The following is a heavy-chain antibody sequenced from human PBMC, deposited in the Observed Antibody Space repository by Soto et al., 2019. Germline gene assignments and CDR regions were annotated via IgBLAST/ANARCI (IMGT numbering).Heavy chain of an antibody. CDR3: ARDLGSNWYSSSGGMDV. CDR2: IIPIFGTA. Sequence: ASVKVSCKASGGTFSSYAISWVRQAPGQGLEWMGGIIPIFGTANYAQKFQGRVTITADKSTSTAYMELSSLRSEDTAVYYCARDLGSNWYSSSGGMDVWGQGTTVTVSS. D-gene: IGHD6-6*01. J-gene: IGHJ6*02. V-gene: IGHV1-69*06. CDR1: GGTFSSYA.